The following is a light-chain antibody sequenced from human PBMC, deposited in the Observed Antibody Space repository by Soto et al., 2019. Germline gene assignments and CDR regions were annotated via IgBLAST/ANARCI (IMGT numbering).Light chain of an antibody. CDR2: EVS. CDR1: SSDVGGYNY. CDR3: SSSTRSSNLV. Sequence: QSALTQPASVSVSPGQSITISCTGTSSDVGGYNYVSWYQQHPGKAPKLMIYEVSNRPSGVSNRFSGYKSGNTASLTNSGVQAEDEADYSCSSSTRSSNLVFGTGTKLTVL. J-gene: IGLJ1*01. V-gene: IGLV2-14*01.